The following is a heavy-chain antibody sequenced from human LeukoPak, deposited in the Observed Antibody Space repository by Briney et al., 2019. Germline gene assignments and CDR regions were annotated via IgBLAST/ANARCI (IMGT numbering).Heavy chain of an antibody. J-gene: IGHJ4*02. D-gene: IGHD2-15*01. CDR3: ARGVPYCSGGSCYGRDFDY. V-gene: IGHV4-59*01. CDR1: GGSISSYY. CDR2: IYYSGST. Sequence: PSETLSLTCTVSGGSISSYYWSWIRQPPGKGLEWIGYIYYSGSTNYNPSLKSRVTISVDTSKNQFSLKLSSVTAADTAVYYCARGVPYCSGGSCYGRDFDYWGQGTLVTVSS.